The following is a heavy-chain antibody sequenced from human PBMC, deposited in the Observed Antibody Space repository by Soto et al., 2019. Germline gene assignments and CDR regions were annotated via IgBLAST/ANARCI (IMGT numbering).Heavy chain of an antibody. D-gene: IGHD3-10*01. Sequence: SQTLSLTCAISGDSVSSNSAAWNWIRQSPSRGLEWLGRTYYRSKWYNDYAVSVKSRITINPDTSKNQFSLQLNSVTPEDTAVYFCARAHKRITMVRGKNYGTDDWGQGTTVTVSS. V-gene: IGHV6-1*01. J-gene: IGHJ6*02. CDR3: ARAHKRITMVRGKNYGTDD. CDR1: GDSVSSNSAA. CDR2: TYYRSKWYN.